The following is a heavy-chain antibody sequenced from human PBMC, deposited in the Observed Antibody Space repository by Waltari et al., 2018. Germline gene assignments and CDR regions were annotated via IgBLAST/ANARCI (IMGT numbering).Heavy chain of an antibody. V-gene: IGHV3-23*04. CDR3: ARDSPGPIAVAGTLYYFDY. CDR2: ISGSGGST. J-gene: IGHJ4*02. Sequence: EVQLVESGGGLVQPGGSLRLSCAASGFTFSSYAMSWVRQAPGKGLEWVSAISGSGGSTYYADSVKGRFTISRDNSKNTLYLQMNSLRAEDTAVYYCARDSPGPIAVAGTLYYFDYWGQGTLVTVSS. D-gene: IGHD6-19*01. CDR1: GFTFSSYA.